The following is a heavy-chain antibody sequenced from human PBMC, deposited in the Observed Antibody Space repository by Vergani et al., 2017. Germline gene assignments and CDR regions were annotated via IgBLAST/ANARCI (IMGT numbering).Heavy chain of an antibody. Sequence: EVQLVQSGAEVKKPGESLKISCKGSGYRFTSYWIGWVRQMPGKGLEWMGIIYPGDSDTRYRPSFQGQVTISADKSISTAYLQWSSLKASDTAMYYCARLVGENIAAHYYYYYMDVWGKGTTVTVSS. V-gene: IGHV5-51*01. J-gene: IGHJ6*03. D-gene: IGHD6-13*01. CDR1: GYRFTSYW. CDR3: ARLVGENIAAHYYYYYMDV. CDR2: IYPGDSDT.